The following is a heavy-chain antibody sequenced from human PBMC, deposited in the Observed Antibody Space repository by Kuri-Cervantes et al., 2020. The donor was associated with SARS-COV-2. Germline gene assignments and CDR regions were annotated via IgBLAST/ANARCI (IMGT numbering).Heavy chain of an antibody. V-gene: IGHV3-30-3*01. CDR2: ISYDGSNK. Sequence: GESLKISCAASGFTFSSYAMHWVRQAPGKGLEWVAVISYDGSNKYYADSVKGRFTISRDNSKNSLYLQMNSLRAEDTAVYYCARDNPAYSSSWYETFDIWGQGTMVTVSS. D-gene: IGHD6-13*01. CDR1: GFTFSSYA. CDR3: ARDNPAYSSSWYETFDI. J-gene: IGHJ3*02.